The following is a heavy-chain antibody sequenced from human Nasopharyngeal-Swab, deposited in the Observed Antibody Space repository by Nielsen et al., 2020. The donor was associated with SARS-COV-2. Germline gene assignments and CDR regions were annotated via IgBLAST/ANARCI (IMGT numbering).Heavy chain of an antibody. CDR3: ACRLKDGAAVVDY. V-gene: IGHV4-38-2*02. CDR2: IYHSGST. D-gene: IGHD6-13*01. J-gene: IGHJ4*02. CDR1: GYSISSGYY. Sequence: GSLRLSCTVSGYSISSGYYLGWIRQPPGKGLEWIGSIYHSGSTYYNPSLKSRVTISVDTSKNQFSLKLSSVTAADTAVYYCACRLKDGAAVVDYWGQGTLVTVSS.